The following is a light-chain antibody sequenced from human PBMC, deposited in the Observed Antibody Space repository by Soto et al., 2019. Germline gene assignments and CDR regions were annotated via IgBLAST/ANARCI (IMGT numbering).Light chain of an antibody. CDR2: DAS. CDR3: QPRSDWPLT. J-gene: IGKJ4*01. CDR1: QSLSSY. V-gene: IGKV3-11*01. Sequence: EIVLTQSPATLSLSPGERATLSCRASQSLSSYLAWYQQKRGQAPRLLIYDASKRATGIPARFSGRGSGTDFTLSISSLEPEDFAVYYCQPRSDWPLTFGGGTKVEIK.